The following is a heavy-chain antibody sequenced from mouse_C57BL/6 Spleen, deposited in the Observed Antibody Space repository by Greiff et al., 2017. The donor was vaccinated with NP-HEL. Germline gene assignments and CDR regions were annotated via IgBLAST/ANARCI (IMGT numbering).Heavy chain of an antibody. CDR1: GFTFTDYY. CDR3: ARYMGGTWYFDV. CDR2: IRNKANGYTT. V-gene: IGHV7-3*01. Sequence: VQLKESGGGLVQPGGSLSLSCAASGFTFTDYYMSWVRQPPGKALEWLGFIRNKANGYTTEYSASVKGRFTISRDNSQSILYLQMNALRAEDSATYYCARYMGGTWYFDVWGTGTTVTVSS. J-gene: IGHJ1*03. D-gene: IGHD3-3*01.